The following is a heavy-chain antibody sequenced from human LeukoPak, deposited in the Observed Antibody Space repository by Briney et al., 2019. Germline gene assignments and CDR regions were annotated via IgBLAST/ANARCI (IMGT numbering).Heavy chain of an antibody. Sequence: SETLSLTCTVSGGSISSYYWSWIRQPPGKGLEWIGYIYYSGSTNYNPSLKSRVTISVDTSKNQFSLQLNSVTPEDTAVYYCARVPGDSWYFDLWGRGTLVTVSS. D-gene: IGHD7-27*01. J-gene: IGHJ2*01. CDR3: ARVPGDSWYFDL. CDR1: GGSISSYY. CDR2: IYYSGST. V-gene: IGHV4-59*12.